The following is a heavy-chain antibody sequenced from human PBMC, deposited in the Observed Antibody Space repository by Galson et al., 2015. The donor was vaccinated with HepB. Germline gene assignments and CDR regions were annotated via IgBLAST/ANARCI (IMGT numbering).Heavy chain of an antibody. D-gene: IGHD2-2*01. J-gene: IGHJ5*02. Sequence: SVTVSCKASGGTFSSYAISWVRQAPGQGLEWMGGIIPIFGTANYAQKFQGRVTITADESTSTAYMELSSLRSEDTAVYYCARDPPNYCSSTSCYKNWFDPWGQGTLVTVSS. V-gene: IGHV1-69*13. CDR1: GGTFSSYA. CDR3: ARDPPNYCSSTSCYKNWFDP. CDR2: IIPIFGTA.